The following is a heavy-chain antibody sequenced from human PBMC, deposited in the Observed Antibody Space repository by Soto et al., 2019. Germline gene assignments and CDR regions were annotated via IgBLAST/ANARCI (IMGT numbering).Heavy chain of an antibody. D-gene: IGHD4-4*01. CDR2: IYYSGST. Sequence: SETLSLTCTVSGGSISSYYWSWIRQPPGKGLEWIGYIYYSGSTNYNPSLKSRVTISVDTSKNQFSLKLSSVTAADTAVYYCARVAASNHYYYYYYMDVWGKGTTVTVSS. CDR1: GGSISSYY. J-gene: IGHJ6*03. CDR3: ARVAASNHYYYYYYMDV. V-gene: IGHV4-59*01.